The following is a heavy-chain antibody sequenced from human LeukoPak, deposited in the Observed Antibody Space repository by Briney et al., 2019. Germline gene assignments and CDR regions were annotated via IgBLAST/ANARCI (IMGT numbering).Heavy chain of an antibody. CDR2: IKRDGSEK. CDR3: AKDSVVIPAGWFDP. V-gene: IGHV3-7*05. CDR1: GFTFSNYW. J-gene: IGHJ5*02. Sequence: GGSLRLSCGASGFTFSNYWMSWVRQAPGKGLEWVASIKRDGSEKYYVDSAKGRFTISRDNAKTSLYLQMNSLRDDDTAVYYCAKDSVVIPAGWFDPWGQGTLVTVSS. D-gene: IGHD2-2*01.